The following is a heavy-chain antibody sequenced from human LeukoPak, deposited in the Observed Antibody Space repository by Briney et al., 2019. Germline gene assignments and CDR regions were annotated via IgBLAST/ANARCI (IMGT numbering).Heavy chain of an antibody. V-gene: IGHV4-34*01. Sequence: SETLSLTCAVYGGSFSGYYWSWIRQPPGKGLEWIGEINHSGSTNYNPSLKSRVTISVDTPKNQFSLKLSFVTAADTAMYYCARGGFSSWPFDYWGQGTLVTVSS. CDR3: ARGGFSSWPFDY. J-gene: IGHJ4*02. CDR2: INHSGST. CDR1: GGSFSGYY. D-gene: IGHD6-13*01.